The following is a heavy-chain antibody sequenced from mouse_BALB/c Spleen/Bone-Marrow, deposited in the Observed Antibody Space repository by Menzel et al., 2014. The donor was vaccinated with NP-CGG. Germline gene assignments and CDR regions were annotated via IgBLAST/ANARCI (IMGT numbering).Heavy chain of an antibody. Sequence: QVQLQQPGTELVRPGTSVKISCKTSGYTFTDYWLGWVKQRPGHGLEWTGDIYPGGEKFKGKATLTADTSSSTAYMQLSSLTSEDSAVYFCARIYGSSIYYAMDYWGQGTSVTVSS. CDR1: GYTFTDYW. D-gene: IGHD1-1*01. CDR3: ARIYGSSIYYAMDY. V-gene: IGHV1-63*02. J-gene: IGHJ4*01. CDR2: IYPGG.